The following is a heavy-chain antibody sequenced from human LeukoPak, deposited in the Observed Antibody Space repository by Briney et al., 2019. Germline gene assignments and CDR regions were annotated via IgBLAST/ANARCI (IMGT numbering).Heavy chain of an antibody. J-gene: IGHJ4*02. Sequence: GGSLRLSCAASGFTFSNDWMYWVRQAPGKGLEWVGRIKRKADGGTTEYAAPVKGRYTISRDDSKNTLYLQMSSLKTEDTAVYYCTSSLWLGYWGQGTLVTVSS. CDR2: IKRKADGGTT. D-gene: IGHD5-18*01. CDR1: GFTFSNDW. V-gene: IGHV3-15*01. CDR3: TSSLWLGY.